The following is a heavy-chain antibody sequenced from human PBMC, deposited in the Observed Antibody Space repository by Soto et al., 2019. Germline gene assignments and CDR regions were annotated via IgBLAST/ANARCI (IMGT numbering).Heavy chain of an antibody. V-gene: IGHV1-18*01. D-gene: IGHD6-13*01. CDR1: GYTFTNFG. CDR2: ISAYNGNT. J-gene: IGHJ4*02. Sequence: ASVKVSCKASGYTFTNFGISWVRQAPGQGLEWMGWISAYNGNTNYAQNFQGRVTMTTDTSTSTAYMELRSLRAEDTAIYYCAKASVWYPYFDSWGQGTLVTVSS. CDR3: AKASVWYPYFDS.